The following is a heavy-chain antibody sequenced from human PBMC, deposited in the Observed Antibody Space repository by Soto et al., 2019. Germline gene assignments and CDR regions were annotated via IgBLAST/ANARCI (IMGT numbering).Heavy chain of an antibody. CDR1: GFTFSSYA. J-gene: IGHJ4*02. CDR2: ISVSGGST. V-gene: IGHV3-23*01. CDR3: AKGALKWELPYYFDY. Sequence: GGSLRLACAASGFTFSSYAMSWVRQAPGKGLEWVSAISVSGGSTYYADSVKGRFTISRDNSKNTLYLQMNSLRAEDTAVYYCAKGALKWELPYYFDYWGQGTLVTVSS. D-gene: IGHD1-26*01.